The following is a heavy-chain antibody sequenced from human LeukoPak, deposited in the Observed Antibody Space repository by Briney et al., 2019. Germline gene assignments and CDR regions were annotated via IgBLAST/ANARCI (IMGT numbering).Heavy chain of an antibody. D-gene: IGHD4/OR15-4a*01. CDR2: INTDGSST. J-gene: IGHJ5*02. Sequence: PGGSLRLSCAASGFTFSSYWMHWVRQAPGKGLVWVSRINTDGSSTTYADSVKGRFTISRDNAKNTLHLQMNSLRAEDTAVYYCSRVSMVTNDWFDPWGQGTLVTVSS. CDR3: SRVSMVTNDWFDP. CDR1: GFTFSSYW. V-gene: IGHV3-74*01.